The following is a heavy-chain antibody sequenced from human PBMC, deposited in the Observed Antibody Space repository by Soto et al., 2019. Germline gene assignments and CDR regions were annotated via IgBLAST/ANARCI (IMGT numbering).Heavy chain of an antibody. D-gene: IGHD4-17*01. V-gene: IGHV3-72*01. CDR3: ARDRDGDYGFVAHFDY. CDR2: IRNKANSHTT. J-gene: IGHJ4*02. Sequence: EVQLVESGGDLVQPGGSLRLSCAASGFTFSDYFMDWVRQAPGKGLEWVGRIRNKANSHTTEYAASVKGRFTISRDDSKNSLYLQMNSLRAEDTAVYYCARDRDGDYGFVAHFDYWGQGTLVTVSS. CDR1: GFTFSDYF.